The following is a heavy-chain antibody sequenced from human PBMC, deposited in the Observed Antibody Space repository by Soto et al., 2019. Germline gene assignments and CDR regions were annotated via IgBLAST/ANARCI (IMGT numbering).Heavy chain of an antibody. CDR3: ARSPHSEELPSYFDP. CDR1: GYTFPSYG. CDR2: ISAFNGKT. V-gene: IGHV1-18*01. J-gene: IGHJ4*02. D-gene: IGHD1-26*01. Sequence: QVQLVQSGAEVKKPGASVKVSCKASGYTFPSYGITWVRQAPGQGLEWMGWISAFNGKTDYPLKFQGRVTMTTDTSTSKAYMELRSLESDDTAVYYCARSPHSEELPSYFDPGGQGNLVTVSS.